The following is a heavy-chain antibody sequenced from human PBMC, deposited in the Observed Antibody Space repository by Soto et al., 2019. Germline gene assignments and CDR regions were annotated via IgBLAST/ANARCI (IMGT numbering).Heavy chain of an antibody. J-gene: IGHJ4*02. Sequence: QVQLQESGPGLVKPSQTLSLTCTVSGGSISSGGYYWSWISQHPGKGLEWIGYIYYSGSTYYNPSLKSRVTISVDTSKNQFSLKLSSVTAADTAVYYCARALIGTYYYGSGSDYFDYWGQGTLVTVSS. D-gene: IGHD3-10*01. CDR3: ARALIGTYYYGSGSDYFDY. CDR1: GGSISSGGYY. CDR2: IYYSGST. V-gene: IGHV4-31*03.